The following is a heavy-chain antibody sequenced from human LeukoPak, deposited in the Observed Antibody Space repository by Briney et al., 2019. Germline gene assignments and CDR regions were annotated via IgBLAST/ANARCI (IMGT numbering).Heavy chain of an antibody. V-gene: IGHV3-30*04. CDR1: GFTFSTYA. J-gene: IGHJ4*02. CDR3: ASELRDRNYDFEY. Sequence: GGSLRLSCAASGFTFSTYAMHWVRQAPGGGLEWVAFISYDGSEKYYPDYVKGRFTISRDNSKNTLYLQINSLISEDTAVYYCASELRDRNYDFEYWGQGTLVTVSS. D-gene: IGHD4-11*01. CDR2: ISYDGSEK.